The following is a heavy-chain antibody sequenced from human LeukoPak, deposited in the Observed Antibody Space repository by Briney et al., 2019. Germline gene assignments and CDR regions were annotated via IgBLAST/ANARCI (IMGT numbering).Heavy chain of an antibody. CDR1: GGTFSSYA. CDR2: IIPIFGTA. Sequence: GASVKVSCKASGGTFSSYAISWVRQAPGQGLEWMGGIIPIFGTAHYAQKFQGRVTITADKSTSTAYMELSSLRSEDTAVYYCANIVVVVAATSKPYNWFDPWGQGTLVTVSS. D-gene: IGHD2-15*01. CDR3: ANIVVVVAATSKPYNWFDP. V-gene: IGHV1-69*06. J-gene: IGHJ5*02.